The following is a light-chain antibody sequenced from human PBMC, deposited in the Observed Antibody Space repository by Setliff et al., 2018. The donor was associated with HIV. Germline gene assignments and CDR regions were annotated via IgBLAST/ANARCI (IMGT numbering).Light chain of an antibody. CDR1: SSDVGSYNL. J-gene: IGLJ1*01. CDR3: CSYAGSSTTYV. CDR2: EGS. V-gene: IGLV2-23*01. Sequence: QSALTQPASVSGSPGQSITIFCTGTSSDVGSYNLVSWYQQHPGKAPKLMIYEGSKRPSGVSNRFSGSKSGNTASLTISGLQAEDEADYYCCSYAGSSTTYVFGTGTKVTVL.